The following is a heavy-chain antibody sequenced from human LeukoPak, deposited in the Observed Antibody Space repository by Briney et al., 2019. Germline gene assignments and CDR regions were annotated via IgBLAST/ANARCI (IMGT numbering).Heavy chain of an antibody. Sequence: GASVKVSCKASGYTFTSYGISWVRQAPGQGLEWMGWISPNSGGTNSAQKFQGRVTMTRDTSISTAYMELSRLRSDDTAVFYCAREAFTTVTSATDAFDIWGQGTMVTVS. V-gene: IGHV1-2*02. J-gene: IGHJ3*02. D-gene: IGHD4-17*01. CDR2: ISPNSGGT. CDR1: GYTFTSYG. CDR3: AREAFTTVTSATDAFDI.